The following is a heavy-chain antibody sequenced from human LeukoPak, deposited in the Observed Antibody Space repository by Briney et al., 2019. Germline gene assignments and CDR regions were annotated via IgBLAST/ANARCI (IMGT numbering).Heavy chain of an antibody. D-gene: IGHD6-19*01. CDR2: ISTTGSSI. CDR3: ARVQRGTAVALDY. J-gene: IGHJ4*02. CDR1: GFTFSSYE. Sequence: GGSLRLSCAASGFTFSSYEMNWVRQAPGKGLEWVSYISTTGSSIYYADSVKGRFTISRDNVKNLLYLQMNSLRAEDTAVYYCARVQRGTAVALDYWGQGTLATVSS. V-gene: IGHV3-48*03.